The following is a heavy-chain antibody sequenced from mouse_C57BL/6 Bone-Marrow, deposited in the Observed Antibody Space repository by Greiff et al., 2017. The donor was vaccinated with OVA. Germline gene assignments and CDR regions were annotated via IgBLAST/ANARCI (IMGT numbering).Heavy chain of an antibody. V-gene: IGHV1-69*01. J-gene: IGHJ1*03. CDR1: GYTFTSYW. Sequence: QVQLKQPGAELVMPGASVKLSCKASGYTFTSYWMHWVKQRPGQGLEWIGEIDPSDSYTNYNQKFKGKSTLTVDKSSSTAYMQLSSLTSEDSAVYYCARAEDYDEGWYFDVWGTGTTVTVSS. CDR3: ARAEDYDEGWYFDV. D-gene: IGHD2-4*01. CDR2: IDPSDSYT.